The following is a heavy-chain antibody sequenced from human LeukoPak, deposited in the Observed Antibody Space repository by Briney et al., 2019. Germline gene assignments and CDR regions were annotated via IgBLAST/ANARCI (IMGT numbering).Heavy chain of an antibody. J-gene: IGHJ6*04. CDR3: AREVFLSGGMDV. CDR1: GFTFSSYS. Sequence: PGGSLRLSCAASGFTFSSYSMNWVRQAPGKGLEWVSSISSSSSYIYYADSVKGRFTISRDNAKNSLYLQMNSLRAEDTAVYYCAREVFLSGGMDVWGKGTTVTVSS. V-gene: IGHV3-21*01. D-gene: IGHD3-3*01. CDR2: ISSSSSYI.